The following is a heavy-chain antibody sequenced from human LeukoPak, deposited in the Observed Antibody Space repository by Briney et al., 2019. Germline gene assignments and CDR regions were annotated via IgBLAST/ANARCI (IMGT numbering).Heavy chain of an antibody. CDR1: GFTFGSYS. J-gene: IGHJ4*02. Sequence: PGGSLRLSCAASGFTFGSYSMNWVRQAPGKGLEWVSSISTSSSYIYYADSMKGRFTISRDNAKNSLYLQMNSLRAEDTAVYYCARDSSGFDWPTGYYFDYWGQGTLVTVSS. CDR3: ARDSSGFDWPTGYYFDY. CDR2: ISTSSSYI. V-gene: IGHV3-21*01. D-gene: IGHD3-9*01.